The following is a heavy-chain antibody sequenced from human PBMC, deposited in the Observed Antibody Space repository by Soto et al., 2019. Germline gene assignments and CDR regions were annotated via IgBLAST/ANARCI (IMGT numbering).Heavy chain of an antibody. CDR2: IIPIFGTA. CDR1: GGTFSSYA. J-gene: IGHJ6*02. Sequence: RASVKVSCKASGGTFSSYAISWVRQAPGQGLEWMGGIIPIFGTANYAQKFQGRVTITADESTSTAYMELSSLRSEDTAVYYCARDPRPRKRPYYYYGMDVWGQGTTVTVSS. CDR3: ARDPRPRKRPYYYYGMDV. V-gene: IGHV1-69*13.